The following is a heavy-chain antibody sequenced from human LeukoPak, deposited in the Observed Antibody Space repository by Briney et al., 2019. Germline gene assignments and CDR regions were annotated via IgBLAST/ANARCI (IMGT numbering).Heavy chain of an antibody. CDR2: IIPIFGTA. D-gene: IGHD2-15*01. V-gene: IGHV1-69*13. Sequence: GASVKVSCKASGGTFSSYAISWVRQAPGQGLEWMGGIIPIFGTANYAQKFQGRGTITADESTSTAYIELSSLRSEDTAVYYCARGYCSGGSCSPPYYYYYYMDVWGKGTTVTISS. CDR1: GGTFSSYA. CDR3: ARGYCSGGSCSPPYYYYYYMDV. J-gene: IGHJ6*03.